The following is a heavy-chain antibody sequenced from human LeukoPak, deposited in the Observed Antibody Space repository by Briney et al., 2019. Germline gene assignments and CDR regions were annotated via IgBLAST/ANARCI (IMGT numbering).Heavy chain of an antibody. CDR2: IRYDGSNK. D-gene: IGHD3-10*01. CDR1: GFTFSSYG. CDR3: AKGLLLWFGGAESIEAFDY. V-gene: IGHV3-30*02. J-gene: IGHJ4*02. Sequence: GGSLRLSCAASGFTFSSYGVHWVRQAPGKGLEWVAFIRYDGSNKYYADSVKGRFTISRDNSKNTLYLQMNSLRAEDTAVYYCAKGLLLWFGGAESIEAFDYWGQGTLVTVSS.